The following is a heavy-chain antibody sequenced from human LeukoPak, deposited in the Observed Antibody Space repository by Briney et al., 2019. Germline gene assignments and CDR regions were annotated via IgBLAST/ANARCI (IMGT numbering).Heavy chain of an antibody. D-gene: IGHD3-22*01. J-gene: IGHJ5*02. V-gene: IGHV1-8*01. Sequence: ASVKVSCKASGYTFTSYDINWVRQATGQGLEWMGWMNPNSGNTGYAQKFQGRVTMTRNTSISTAYMELSSLGSEDTAVYYCARASVYYYDSSGYYSEDWFDPWGQGTLVTVSS. CDR2: MNPNSGNT. CDR1: GYTFTSYD. CDR3: ARASVYYYDSSGYYSEDWFDP.